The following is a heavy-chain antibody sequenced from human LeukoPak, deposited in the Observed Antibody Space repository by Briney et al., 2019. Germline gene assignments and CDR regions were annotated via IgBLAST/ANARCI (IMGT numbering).Heavy chain of an antibody. V-gene: IGHV1-3*01. Sequence: GASVKVSRKASGFTFTDYALQWVRQAPGQRLEWMGWINAGNGHTRYSQNFQGRVTITRDTSASTVYMELSSLRSEDTAVYYCARGLWFATLVGYYFDYWGQGTLVTVSS. J-gene: IGHJ4*02. CDR3: ARGLWFATLVGYYFDY. CDR1: GFTFTDYA. D-gene: IGHD3-10*01. CDR2: INAGNGHT.